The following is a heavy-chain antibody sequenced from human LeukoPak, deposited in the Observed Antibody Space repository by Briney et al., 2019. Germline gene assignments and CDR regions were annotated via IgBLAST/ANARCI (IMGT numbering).Heavy chain of an antibody. Sequence: GGSRRLSCAASGFTFSSYWMHWVRQAPGKGLVWVSRINTDGSTTTYADSVKGRFTISRDNAKNTLYLQMDSLRAEDTAMYYCARGRNGPFDYWGQGTLVTVSS. D-gene: IGHD4-11*01. CDR1: GFTFSSYW. CDR3: ARGRNGPFDY. CDR2: INTDGSTT. J-gene: IGHJ4*02. V-gene: IGHV3-74*01.